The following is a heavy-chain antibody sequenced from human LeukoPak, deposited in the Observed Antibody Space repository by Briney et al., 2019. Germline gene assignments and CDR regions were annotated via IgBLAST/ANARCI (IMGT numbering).Heavy chain of an antibody. CDR1: GGSFSGYY. J-gene: IGHJ4*02. D-gene: IGHD6-13*01. Sequence: PSETLPLTCAVYGGSFSGYYWSWIRQPPGKGLEWIGEINHSGSTNYNPSLKSRVTISVDTSKNQFSLKLSSVTAADSAVYYCARGYSSSWSKRDYFDYWGQGTLVTVSS. CDR2: INHSGST. V-gene: IGHV4-34*01. CDR3: ARGYSSSWSKRDYFDY.